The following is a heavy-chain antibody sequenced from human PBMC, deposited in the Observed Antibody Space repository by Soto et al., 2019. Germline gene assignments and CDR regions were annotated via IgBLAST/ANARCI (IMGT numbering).Heavy chain of an antibody. D-gene: IGHD6-19*01. Sequence: GGSLRLSCAASGFTFSSYSMNWVRQAPGKGLEWVSSISSSSSYIYYADSVKGRFTISRDNAKNSLYLQMNSLRAEDTAVYYCARDYDLNSSGWFPGLHAFDYWGQGTLVTVSS. V-gene: IGHV3-21*01. CDR1: GFTFSSYS. J-gene: IGHJ4*02. CDR3: ARDYDLNSSGWFPGLHAFDY. CDR2: ISSSSSYI.